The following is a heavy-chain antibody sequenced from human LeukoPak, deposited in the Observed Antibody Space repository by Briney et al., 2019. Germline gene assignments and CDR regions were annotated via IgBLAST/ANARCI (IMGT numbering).Heavy chain of an antibody. Sequence: GSLRLSCAASGFTFSGSAMHWVRQASGKGLEWGSRIRSKANSYATAYAASVKGRFTISRDDSKNTAYLQMNSLKTEDTAVYYCTRRGVVPAAMGDYWGQGTLVTVSS. CDR3: TRRGVVPAAMGDY. J-gene: IGHJ4*02. D-gene: IGHD2-2*01. V-gene: IGHV3-73*01. CDR1: GFTFSGSA. CDR2: IRSKANSYAT.